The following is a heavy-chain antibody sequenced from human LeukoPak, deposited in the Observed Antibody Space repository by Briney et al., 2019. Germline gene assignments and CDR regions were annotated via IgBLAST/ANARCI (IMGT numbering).Heavy chain of an antibody. CDR2: ISWNSGSI. V-gene: IGHV3-9*01. CDR3: AKSLTVVTPGDY. D-gene: IGHD4-23*01. Sequence: SLRLSCAASGFTFDDYAMHWVRQAPGKGLEWVSGISWNSGSIGYADSVKGRFTISRDNAKNSLYLQMNSLRAEDTALYYCAKSLTVVTPGDYWGQGTLVTVSS. CDR1: GFTFDDYA. J-gene: IGHJ4*02.